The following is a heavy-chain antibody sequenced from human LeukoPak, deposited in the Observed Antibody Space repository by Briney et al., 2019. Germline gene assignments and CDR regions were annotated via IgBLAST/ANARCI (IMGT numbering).Heavy chain of an antibody. CDR3: ARQRDYYGSGSYYNEKKYYFDY. D-gene: IGHD3-10*01. CDR1: GGSISSSNSY. Sequence: SETLSLTCIVSGGSISSSNSYWDWIRQPPGKGLEWIGSIYYSGSTYYDPSLKSRVTISVDTSKNQFSLKLSSVTAADTAVYYCARQRDYYGSGSYYNEKKYYFDYWGQGTLVTVSS. V-gene: IGHV4-39*01. CDR2: IYYSGST. J-gene: IGHJ4*02.